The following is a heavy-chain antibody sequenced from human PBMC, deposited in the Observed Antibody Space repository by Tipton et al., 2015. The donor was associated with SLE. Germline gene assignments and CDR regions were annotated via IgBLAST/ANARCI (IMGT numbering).Heavy chain of an antibody. Sequence: LSLTCAVYGGSFSGYYWSWIRQPPGKGLEWIGEINHSGSTNYNPSLKSRVTISVDTSKNQFSLKLSSVTAADTAVYYCALRYFDGQYFDLWGRGTLVTVSS. J-gene: IGHJ2*01. V-gene: IGHV4-34*01. CDR1: GGSFSGYY. D-gene: IGHD3-9*01. CDR2: INHSGST. CDR3: ALRYFDGQYFDL.